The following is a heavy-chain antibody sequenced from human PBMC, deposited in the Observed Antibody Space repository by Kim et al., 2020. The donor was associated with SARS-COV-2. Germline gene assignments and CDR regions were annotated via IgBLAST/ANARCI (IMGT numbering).Heavy chain of an antibody. D-gene: IGHD1-26*01. CDR3: ARATSGGYHAGLDY. Sequence: ASVKVSCKASGYTFTSYGLSWVRQAPGQGLEWMGWISAYNGNTNYAQNLQDRVTMTTDTSTNSAYMELRSLRSDDRAVYYCARATSGGYHAGLDYWGQGTLVTVSS. J-gene: IGHJ4*02. CDR2: ISAYNGNT. CDR1: GYTFTSYG. V-gene: IGHV1-18*01.